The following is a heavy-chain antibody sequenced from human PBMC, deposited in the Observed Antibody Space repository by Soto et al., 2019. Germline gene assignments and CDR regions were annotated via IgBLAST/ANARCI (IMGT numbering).Heavy chain of an antibody. CDR1: GFIFSRYS. CDR3: AIGSDFIGLDN. Sequence: GGSLRLSCAVSGFIFSRYSMNWVRQAPVNGLEFVSSIGTIFSYIYYTDSVKGRFTISRYNTKYSLYLQMNSLRAYYTAIYYCAIGSDFIGLDNWGQGTPLTVSS. D-gene: IGHD3-3*01. CDR2: IGTIFSYI. V-gene: IGHV3-21*01. J-gene: IGHJ4*02.